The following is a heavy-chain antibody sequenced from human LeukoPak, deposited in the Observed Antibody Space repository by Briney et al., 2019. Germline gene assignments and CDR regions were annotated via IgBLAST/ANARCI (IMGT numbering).Heavy chain of an antibody. V-gene: IGHV4-4*07. D-gene: IGHD4-17*01. CDR3: ARDNEATTSFDY. CDR1: GASISSYY. J-gene: IGHJ4*02. Sequence: SETLSLTCTVSGASISSYYWSWMRQPAGKGLEWIGRIYTSGSTNYNYSLKSRVTMSVDTSKNQLSLTLSSVTAADTAVYYCARDNEATTSFDYWGQGTLVTVAS. CDR2: IYTSGST.